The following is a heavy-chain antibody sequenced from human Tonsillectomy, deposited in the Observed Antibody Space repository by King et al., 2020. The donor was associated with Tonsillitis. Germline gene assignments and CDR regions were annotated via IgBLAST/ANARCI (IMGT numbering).Heavy chain of an antibody. Sequence: QLQESGPGLVKPSETLSLTCTVSGGSISSSSYYWGWIRQPPGKGLEWIGSMYCSGSTYYSPSLKSRVTISVDTSKKQFSLKMSSVTAADTAVYYCARQAAAPPAPYYFDYWGQGTLVTVSS. CDR3: ARQAAAPPAPYYFDY. V-gene: IGHV4-39*01. D-gene: IGHD6-13*01. CDR1: GGSISSSSYY. J-gene: IGHJ4*02. CDR2: MYCSGST.